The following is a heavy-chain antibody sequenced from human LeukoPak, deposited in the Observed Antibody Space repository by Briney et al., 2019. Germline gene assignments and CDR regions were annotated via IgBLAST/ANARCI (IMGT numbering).Heavy chain of an antibody. D-gene: IGHD3-10*01. CDR3: ARLRRGGWFDP. CDR1: GGSISSYY. CDR2: IYYSGST. V-gene: IGHV4-59*01. J-gene: IGHJ5*02. Sequence: SETLSLTCTVSGGSISSYYWSWIRQPPGKGLEWIGYIYYSGSTNYNPSLKSRVTISVDTSKIQFSLKLSSVTAADTAVYYCARLRRGGWFDPWGQGTLVTVSS.